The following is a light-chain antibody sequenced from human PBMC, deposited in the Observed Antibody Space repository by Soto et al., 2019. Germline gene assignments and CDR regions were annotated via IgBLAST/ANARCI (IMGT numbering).Light chain of an antibody. CDR1: QSVSSSF. CDR2: AAS. V-gene: IGKV3-20*01. CDR3: QQYGSSPFT. Sequence: EIVLTQSPGTLSSSPGERATISCRASQSVSSSFLAWYQQKPGQAPRLLIYAASSRATGIPDRFSGSGSGTDFTLTISRLEREDFAMYYCQQYGSSPFTFGPGTKVDIK. J-gene: IGKJ3*01.